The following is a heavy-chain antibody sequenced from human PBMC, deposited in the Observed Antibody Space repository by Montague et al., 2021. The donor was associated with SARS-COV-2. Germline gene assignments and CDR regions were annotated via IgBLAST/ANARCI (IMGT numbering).Heavy chain of an antibody. Sequence: SETLSLTCTVSGGSISSSNYYWGWVRQPPGKELEWIGSISYRGDPYYTPSLKVRLTISADTSQNQFSLKLSSVAAADTAVYYCAKPLATGNYYYWGQGTLVTVSS. J-gene: IGHJ4*02. CDR2: ISYRGDP. CDR3: AKPLATGNYYY. D-gene: IGHD1-1*01. V-gene: IGHV4-39*01. CDR1: GGSISSSNYY.